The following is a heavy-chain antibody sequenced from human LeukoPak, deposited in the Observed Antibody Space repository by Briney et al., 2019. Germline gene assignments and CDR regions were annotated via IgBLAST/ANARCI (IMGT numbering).Heavy chain of an antibody. CDR1: GFSVTTYA. CDR3: VSDRWGSIYY. Sequence: PGGSLRLSCSVSGFSVTTYAMHWVRQATEKGLVYVAIINKNGDRTYYADSVKGRFTISRDNSKNTLYLQMSSLRVEDTAVYYCVSDRWGSIYYWGRGTLVTVSS. V-gene: IGHV3-64D*06. J-gene: IGHJ4*02. D-gene: IGHD7-27*01. CDR2: INKNGDRT.